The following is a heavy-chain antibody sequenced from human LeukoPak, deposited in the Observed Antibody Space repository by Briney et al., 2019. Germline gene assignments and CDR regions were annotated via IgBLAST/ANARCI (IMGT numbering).Heavy chain of an antibody. CDR1: AASVNGASVTTDY. Sequence: ASPTLSLTCTVSAASVNGASVTTDYWRWIRQPPGKGLVGVGYIHYNGSTSYNPSLKSRVTISGDRSKNQFSLKLSSVTAADTAVYYCARGGWNKFDYWGQGTLVTVSS. J-gene: IGHJ4*02. CDR2: IHYNGST. CDR3: ARGGWNKFDY. D-gene: IGHD3-22*01. V-gene: IGHV4-61*01.